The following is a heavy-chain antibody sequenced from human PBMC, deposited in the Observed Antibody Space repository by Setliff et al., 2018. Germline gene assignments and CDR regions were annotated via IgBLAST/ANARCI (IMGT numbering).Heavy chain of an antibody. CDR2: VYYSGST. J-gene: IGHJ2*01. Sequence: PSETLSLTCAVSDFSVSSNYYWGWIRQPPGKGLEWIANVYYSGSTYYSPSLKSRVTMSVDTSKNQFSLNLYSVTAADTAVYYCARTSSGRYFDLWGRGTLVTV. V-gene: IGHV4-38-2*01. CDR3: ARTSSGRYFDL. CDR1: DFSVSSNYY.